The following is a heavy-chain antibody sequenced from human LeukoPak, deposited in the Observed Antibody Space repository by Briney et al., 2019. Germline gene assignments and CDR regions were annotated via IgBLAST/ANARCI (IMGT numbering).Heavy chain of an antibody. Sequence: KPSETLSLTCTVSGGPISPYYWTWIRQSAGQGLEFVGRIHSGGTTNYNPSLASRVSLSVDTSNNQVSLRLSSVTAADTAVYYCARDSPHGYTLGHRYYFMDVWGKGTTVTVS. D-gene: IGHD5-18*01. J-gene: IGHJ6*03. CDR2: IHSGGTT. CDR1: GGPISPYY. CDR3: ARDSPHGYTLGHRYYFMDV. V-gene: IGHV4-4*07.